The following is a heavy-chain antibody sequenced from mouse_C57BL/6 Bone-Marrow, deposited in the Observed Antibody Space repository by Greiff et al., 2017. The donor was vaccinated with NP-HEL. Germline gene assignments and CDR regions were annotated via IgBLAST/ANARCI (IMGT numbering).Heavy chain of an antibody. D-gene: IGHD2-3*01. CDR3: ASPDGYYPYWYFDV. CDR1: GYTFTSYW. V-gene: IGHV1-64*01. CDR2: IHPNSGST. Sequence: QVQLKQPGAELVKPGASVKLSCKASGYTFTSYWMHWVKQRPGQGLEWIGMIHPNSGSTNYNEKFKIKATLTVDKSSSTAYMQLSSLTSEDSAVYYCASPDGYYPYWYFDVWGTGTTVTVSS. J-gene: IGHJ1*03.